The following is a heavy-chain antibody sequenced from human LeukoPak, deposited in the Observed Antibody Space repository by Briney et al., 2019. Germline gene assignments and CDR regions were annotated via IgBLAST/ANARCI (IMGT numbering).Heavy chain of an antibody. CDR3: SRAGEDSTGHYDVFHI. J-gene: IGHJ3*02. Sequence: ASVRVSCKASGFTFSEYHIHWVRQAPGQGPEWMGWINPKTGDTDSAQKFQGRVTLTSDSSIGTASMDLSGLRSADMAIYYCSRAGEDSTGHYDVFHIWGRGTMVTVSS. CDR2: INPKTGDT. CDR1: GFTFSEYH. V-gene: IGHV1-2*02. D-gene: IGHD3-22*01.